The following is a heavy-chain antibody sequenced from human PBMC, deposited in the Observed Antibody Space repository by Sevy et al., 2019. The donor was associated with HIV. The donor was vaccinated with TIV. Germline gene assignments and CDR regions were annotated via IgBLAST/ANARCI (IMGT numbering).Heavy chain of an antibody. D-gene: IGHD1-1*01. Sequence: SETLSLTCSVSGGSISSYFWTWVRQSPGKGLEWIGNIYFTGNTDYIPSLKSRVTLSLDTSKSQFSLTLKSVTAADTASYFCARDSTTRPRVLDYWGQGTLVTVSS. CDR2: IYFTGNT. CDR1: GGSISSYF. CDR3: ARDSTTRPRVLDY. J-gene: IGHJ4*02. V-gene: IGHV4-59*01.